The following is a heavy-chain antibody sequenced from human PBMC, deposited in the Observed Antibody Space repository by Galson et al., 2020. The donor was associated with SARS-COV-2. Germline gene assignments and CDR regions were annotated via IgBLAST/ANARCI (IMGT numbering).Heavy chain of an antibody. J-gene: IGHJ4*02. CDR2: MSGSGGST. Sequence: GGSLRLSCAASGFTFSSYAMSWVRQAPGKGLQWVSAMSGSGGSTYYADSVKGGFTISRDNSKNTLYLQMTSRRAEDAAVYYCPRVSGGLYVDCGGEGSLVTVAS. CDR3: PRVSGGLYVDC. CDR1: GFTFSSYA. V-gene: IGHV3-23*01. D-gene: IGHD3-10*01.